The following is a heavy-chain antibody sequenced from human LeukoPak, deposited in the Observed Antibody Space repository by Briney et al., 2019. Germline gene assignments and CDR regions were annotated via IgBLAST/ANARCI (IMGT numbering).Heavy chain of an antibody. D-gene: IGHD3-3*01. V-gene: IGHV1-46*01. CDR2: INPSGGST. J-gene: IGHJ4*02. CDR1: GYTFTSYY. CDR3: ARGLVGGLRDFWSGYYVFDY. Sequence: ASVKVSCKASGYTFTSYYMHWVRQAPGQGLEWMGIINPSGGSTSYAQKFQGRVTITRNTSISTAYMELSSLRSEDTAVYYCARGLVGGLRDFWSGYYVFDYWGQGTLVTVSS.